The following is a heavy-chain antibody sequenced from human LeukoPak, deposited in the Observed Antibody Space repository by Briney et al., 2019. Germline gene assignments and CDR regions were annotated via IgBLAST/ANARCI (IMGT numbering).Heavy chain of an antibody. CDR1: GFTFSSFW. D-gene: IGHD3-22*01. CDR2: IKEDGSEK. Sequence: GGSLRLSCADCGFTFSSFWMSWVRQAPGKGLEWVANIKEDGSEKYYVDSVKGRFSVSRDNAKNSLYLQMNSLRGEDTAVYYCARVTYYHDSSGYYYLDYWGQGILVTVSS. V-gene: IGHV3-7*04. CDR3: ARVTYYHDSSGYYYLDY. J-gene: IGHJ4*02.